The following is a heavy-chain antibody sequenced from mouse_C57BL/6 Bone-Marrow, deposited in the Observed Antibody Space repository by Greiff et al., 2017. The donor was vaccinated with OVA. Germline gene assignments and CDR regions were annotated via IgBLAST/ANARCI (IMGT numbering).Heavy chain of an antibody. CDR3: AIYYGNYYAMDY. Sequence: VQLQQSGAELVRPGASVKLSCKASGYTFTDYYINWVKQRPGQGLEWIARIYPGSGNTYYNEKFKGKATLTAEKSSSTAYMQLSSLTSEDSAVYFCAIYYGNYYAMDYWGQGTSVTVSS. CDR2: IYPGSGNT. V-gene: IGHV1-76*01. CDR1: GYTFTDYY. D-gene: IGHD2-1*01. J-gene: IGHJ4*01.